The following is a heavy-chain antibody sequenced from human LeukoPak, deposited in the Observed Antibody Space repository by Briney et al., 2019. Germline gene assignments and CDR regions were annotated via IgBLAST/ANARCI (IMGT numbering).Heavy chain of an antibody. CDR3: ARRDYSNGGFDY. J-gene: IGHJ4*02. CDR2: IYHSVST. D-gene: IGHD4-11*01. CDR1: GYSISSGYY. V-gene: IGHV4-38-2*02. Sequence: SETLSLTCTVSGYSISSGYYWGWIRQPPGKGLEWIGSIYHSVSTYYNPSLKSRVTISVDTSKNQFSLKLSSVTAADTAVYYCARRDYSNGGFDYWGQGTLVTVSS.